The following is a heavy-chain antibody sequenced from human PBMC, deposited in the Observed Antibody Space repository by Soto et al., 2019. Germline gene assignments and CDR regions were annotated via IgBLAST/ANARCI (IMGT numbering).Heavy chain of an antibody. CDR2: IWYDGGNK. D-gene: IGHD1-26*01. CDR3: ARDMHAGFTHYFDP. V-gene: IGHV3-33*01. J-gene: IGHJ5*02. CDR1: VFSFSSYG. Sequence: WWSLRLSCSASVFSFSSYGMHWVRQAPGKGLEWVALIWYDGGNKYYADSLKGRFTISRDNSKNTLFLQMNSLRAEDTAVYYCARDMHAGFTHYFDPWGQGTLVTVSS.